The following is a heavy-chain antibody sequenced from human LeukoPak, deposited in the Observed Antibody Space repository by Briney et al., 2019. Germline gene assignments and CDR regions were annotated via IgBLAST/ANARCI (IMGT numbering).Heavy chain of an antibody. CDR3: AGTTEAHSWRTRYYDYYMDV. J-gene: IGHJ6*03. CDR1: GGSISSYY. CDR2: IYYSGST. V-gene: IGHV4-59*01. Sequence: PSETLSLTCTVSGGSISSYYWGWIRQPPGKGLEWIGYIYYSGSTNYNPSLKSRVTISVDTSKNQFSLKLSSVTAADTAVYCCAGTTEAHSWRTRYYDYYMDVWGKGTTVTVSS. D-gene: IGHD6-13*01.